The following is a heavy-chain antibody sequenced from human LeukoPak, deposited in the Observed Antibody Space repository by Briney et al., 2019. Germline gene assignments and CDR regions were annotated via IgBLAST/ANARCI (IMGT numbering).Heavy chain of an antibody. Sequence: PGGSLRLSCAASGFTFSSYWMHWVRQAPGRGLVWVSRINSDGSSTSYADSVKGRFTISRDNAKNTLYLQMNSLRAEDTAVYYCARGTGYPYYYYMDVWGKGTTVTVSS. CDR1: GFTFSSYW. V-gene: IGHV3-74*01. J-gene: IGHJ6*03. CDR3: ARGTGYPYYYYMDV. D-gene: IGHD1-1*01. CDR2: INSDGSST.